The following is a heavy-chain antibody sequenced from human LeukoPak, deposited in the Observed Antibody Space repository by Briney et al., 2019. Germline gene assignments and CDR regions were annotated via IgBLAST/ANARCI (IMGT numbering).Heavy chain of an antibody. V-gene: IGHV4-39*01. CDR3: ARNPPNYYDSSGRLGAFDV. J-gene: IGHJ3*01. Sequence: SETLSLTCVVSGGFISSGGYYWGWIRHPPEKGLEWIGSVHHSGITYYNTSLKSRVTISVDKSKNQFSLELTSVTAADTAVYYCARNPPNYYDSSGRLGAFDVWGQGTMVTVSS. CDR1: GGFISSGGYY. CDR2: VHHSGIT. D-gene: IGHD3-22*01.